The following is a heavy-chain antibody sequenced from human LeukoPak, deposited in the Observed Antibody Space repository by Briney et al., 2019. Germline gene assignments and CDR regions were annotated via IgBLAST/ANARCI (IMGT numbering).Heavy chain of an antibody. D-gene: IGHD5-18*01. CDR2: IIPIFGTA. CDR3: ARDELEYSYGFFDY. J-gene: IGHJ4*02. Sequence: SVKVSCKASGGTFSSYAISWVRQAPGQGLEWMGGIIPIFGTANYAQKFQGRVTITADESTSTAYMELSSLRAEDTAVYYCARDELEYSYGFFDYWGQGTLVTVSS. CDR1: GGTFSSYA. V-gene: IGHV1-69*13.